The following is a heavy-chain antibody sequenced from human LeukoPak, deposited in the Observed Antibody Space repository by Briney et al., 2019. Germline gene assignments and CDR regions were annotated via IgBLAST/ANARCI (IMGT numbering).Heavy chain of an antibody. Sequence: ASVKVSCKASGGTFSSYAISWVRQAPGQGLEWMGGIIPIFGTANYAQKFQGRVTITADESTSTAYMELSSPRSEDTAVYYCALRLGELSLGDYWGQGTLVTASS. CDR1: GGTFSSYA. CDR2: IIPIFGTA. D-gene: IGHD3-16*02. V-gene: IGHV1-69*13. J-gene: IGHJ4*02. CDR3: ALRLGELSLGDY.